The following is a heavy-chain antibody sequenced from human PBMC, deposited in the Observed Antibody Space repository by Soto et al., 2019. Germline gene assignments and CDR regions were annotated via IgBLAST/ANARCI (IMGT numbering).Heavy chain of an antibody. V-gene: IGHV1-3*01. J-gene: IGHJ4*02. Sequence: EASVKVSCTDSGYTFTSYAMHCVRQAPGQRLEWMGWINAGNGNTKYSQKFQGRVTITRDTSASTAYMELSSLRSEDTAVYYCAREEDTAILFDYWGQGTLVTVSS. D-gene: IGHD5-18*01. CDR1: GYTFTSYA. CDR2: INAGNGNT. CDR3: AREEDTAILFDY.